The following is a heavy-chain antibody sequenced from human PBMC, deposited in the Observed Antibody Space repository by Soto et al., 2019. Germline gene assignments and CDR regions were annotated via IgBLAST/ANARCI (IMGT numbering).Heavy chain of an antibody. Sequence: PGGSLRLSCAASGFTFSSYAMHWVRQASGKGLEWVGRIRSKANSYATAYAASVKGRFTISRDDSKNTAYLQMNSLKTEDTAVYYCTRGNYDILTGYPLKWGQGTLVTVSS. CDR1: GFTFSSYA. CDR3: TRGNYDILTGYPLK. J-gene: IGHJ4*02. V-gene: IGHV3-73*01. D-gene: IGHD3-9*01. CDR2: IRSKANSYAT.